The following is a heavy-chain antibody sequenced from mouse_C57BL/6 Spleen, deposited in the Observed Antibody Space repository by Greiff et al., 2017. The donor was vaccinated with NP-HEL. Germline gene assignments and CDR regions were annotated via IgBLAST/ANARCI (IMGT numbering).Heavy chain of an antibody. Sequence: EVKLQESGPELVKPGASVKISCKASGYSFTGYYMNWVKQSPEKSLEWIGEINPSTGGTTYNQKFKAKATLTVDKSSSTAYMQLKSLTSEDSAVYYCARGLRGYAMDYWGQGTSVTVSS. J-gene: IGHJ4*01. CDR3: ARGLRGYAMDY. CDR1: GYSFTGYY. V-gene: IGHV1-42*01. CDR2: INPSTGGT. D-gene: IGHD1-1*01.